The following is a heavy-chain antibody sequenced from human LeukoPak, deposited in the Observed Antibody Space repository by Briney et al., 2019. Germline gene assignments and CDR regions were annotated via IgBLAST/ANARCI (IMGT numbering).Heavy chain of an antibody. J-gene: IGHJ4*02. CDR2: VDPEAGET. D-gene: IGHD6-19*01. Sequence: ASVKVSCKVSGYTLTELSMHWVRQAPGKGLEWMGGVDPEAGETIYAQKFQGRVTMTEDTSTDTAYMELSSLRSEDTAVYYCATGELSSGWYVLDYWGQGTLVTVSS. CDR1: GYTLTELS. V-gene: IGHV1-24*01. CDR3: ATGELSSGWYVLDY.